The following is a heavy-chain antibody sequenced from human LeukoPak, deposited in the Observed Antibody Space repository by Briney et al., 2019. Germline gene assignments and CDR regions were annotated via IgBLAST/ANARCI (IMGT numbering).Heavy chain of an antibody. Sequence: PGGSLRLSCAASGFTFSHHAMSWACQSLGKRLEWVSVIIGDGSNTYYADSVKGRFTISRDNSNNMLYLQMNSLRGEDTAVYYCAKSMTTTNVDWFDPWGQGTLVTVSS. D-gene: IGHD2-8*01. CDR3: AKSMTTTNVDWFDP. J-gene: IGHJ5*02. CDR2: IIGDGSNT. CDR1: GFTFSHHA. V-gene: IGHV3-23*01.